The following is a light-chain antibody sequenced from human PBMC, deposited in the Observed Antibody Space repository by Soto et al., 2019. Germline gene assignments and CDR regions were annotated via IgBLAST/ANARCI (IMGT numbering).Light chain of an antibody. CDR2: VNSGGSH. V-gene: IGLV4-69*01. Sequence: QSVLTQSPSASASLGASVKLTCTLSSGHSNYAIAWHQQQPEKGPRYLMKVNSGGSHIKGDGIPDRFSGSSSGAERYLFIASLQSEAEAYYYCHTWGTGSASVVFGGGTQLTVL. CDR3: HTWGTGSASVV. J-gene: IGLJ7*01. CDR1: SGHSNYA.